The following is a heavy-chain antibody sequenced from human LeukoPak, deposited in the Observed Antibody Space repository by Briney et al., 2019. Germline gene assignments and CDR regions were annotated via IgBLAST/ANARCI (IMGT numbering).Heavy chain of an antibody. CDR2: INSDGSST. V-gene: IGHV3-74*01. CDR1: GFTFSSYW. CDR3: ASSTMVRGVITPYYGMDV. J-gene: IGHJ6*02. D-gene: IGHD3-10*01. Sequence: GGSLRLSCAASGFTFSSYWMHWVRHAPGKGLVWVSRINSDGSSTTYADSVKGRFTISRDNAKNTLYLQMNSLRAEDTAVYYCASSTMVRGVITPYYGMDVWGQGTTVTVSS.